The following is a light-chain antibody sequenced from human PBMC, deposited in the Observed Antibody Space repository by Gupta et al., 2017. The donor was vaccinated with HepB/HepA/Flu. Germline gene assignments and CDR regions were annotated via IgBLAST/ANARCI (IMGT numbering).Light chain of an antibody. Sequence: IVLTQSPLSLPVTPGGPASISCRSSQSLLHSNGNTYLDWYLQKPGQSPQLLIYLGSNRASGVPDRFSGSGSGTDFTLKISRVEAEDVGVYYCMQALQGITFGGGTKVEIK. J-gene: IGKJ4*01. CDR2: LGS. CDR3: MQALQGIT. V-gene: IGKV2-28*01. CDR1: QSLLHSNGNTY.